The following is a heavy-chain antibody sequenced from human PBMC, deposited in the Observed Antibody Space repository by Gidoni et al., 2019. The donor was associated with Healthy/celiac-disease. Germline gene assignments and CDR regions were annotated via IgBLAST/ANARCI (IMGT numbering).Heavy chain of an antibody. CDR2: IGTAGDT. Sequence: EVQLVESGGGLVQPGGSLRLSCAASGFTFSSYDMHWVRQATGKGLEWVSAIGTAGDTYYPGSVKGRFTISRENAKNSLYLQMNSLRAGDTAVYYCARGQKDDYGDYYGMDVWGQGTTVTVSS. D-gene: IGHD4-17*01. CDR1: GFTFSSYD. V-gene: IGHV3-13*01. CDR3: ARGQKDDYGDYYGMDV. J-gene: IGHJ6*02.